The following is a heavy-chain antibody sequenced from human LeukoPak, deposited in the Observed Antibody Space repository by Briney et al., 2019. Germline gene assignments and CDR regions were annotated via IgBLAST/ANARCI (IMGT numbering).Heavy chain of an antibody. V-gene: IGHV5-51*01. CDR2: IRPMNSDM. Sequence: GESLKISCKGSGYNFNTYWVAWVRQLPGNGLEWIGIIRPMNSDMKYSPSFQGLVTISADRSINTAYLQWSSLTASDTAMYYCASRPFETTVVPWDFYWGQGTQVTVSS. CDR3: ASRPFETTVVPWDFY. CDR1: GYNFNTYW. D-gene: IGHD4-23*01. J-gene: IGHJ4*02.